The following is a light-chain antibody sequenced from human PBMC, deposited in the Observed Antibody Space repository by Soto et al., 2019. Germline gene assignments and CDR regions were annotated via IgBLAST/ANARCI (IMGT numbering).Light chain of an antibody. V-gene: IGKV1-39*01. CDR3: QQSYSTPRT. Sequence: DIQMTQSPSSLSASVGDRVTITCRASQSISSYLNWYQQKPGKAPKFLIYAASSLQSGVPSRFRGSGSGTDFTLTISSLQPEDFANYYCQQSYSTPRTFGQGTKVEIK. CDR2: AAS. CDR1: QSISSY. J-gene: IGKJ1*01.